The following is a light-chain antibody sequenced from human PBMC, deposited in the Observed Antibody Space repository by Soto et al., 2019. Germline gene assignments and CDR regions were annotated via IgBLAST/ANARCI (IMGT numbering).Light chain of an antibody. Sequence: DIQMTQSPSTLSGSVGERVTITCRASQTISSLLAWYQQKPGKAPKLLIYKASTLKSGVPSRFSGSGSGTEFTLTISSLQPDDFATYYCQHYNDYSWTFGQGTKVDI. CDR1: QTISSL. J-gene: IGKJ1*01. CDR2: KAS. V-gene: IGKV1-5*03. CDR3: QHYNDYSWT.